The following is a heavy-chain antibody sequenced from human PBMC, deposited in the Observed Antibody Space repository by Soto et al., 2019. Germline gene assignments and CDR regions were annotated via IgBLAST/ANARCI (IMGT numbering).Heavy chain of an antibody. CDR3: AAPRDEYGSGISWFTYGMDV. V-gene: IGHV3-23*01. Sequence: PGGSLRLSCLASGFTFSDYAITWVRHVPGRGLEWVSSLNGAGGSTYYADSVRGRFTISRDNSQNTLFLQMNRLTVDDTAIYYCAAPRDEYGSGISWFTYGMDVWGQGTTVTVSS. J-gene: IGHJ6*02. CDR1: GFTFSDYA. CDR2: LNGAGGST. D-gene: IGHD3-10*01.